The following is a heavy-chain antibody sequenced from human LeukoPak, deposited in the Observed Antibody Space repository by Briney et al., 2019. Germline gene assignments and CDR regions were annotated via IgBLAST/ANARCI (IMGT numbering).Heavy chain of an antibody. D-gene: IGHD5-18*01. CDR2: INGEGLST. CDR1: RITLSSHW. V-gene: IGHV3-74*01. Sequence: GGSLTLSCAPYRITLSSHWTQWVRQAPGEGLVWVSRINGEGLSTSYADSVQGRFTISRDNAKKTLYLQKNSLRAEDTAVYYCARARVSSYGLFDYWGQGTLVTVSS. CDR3: ARARVSSYGLFDY. J-gene: IGHJ4*02.